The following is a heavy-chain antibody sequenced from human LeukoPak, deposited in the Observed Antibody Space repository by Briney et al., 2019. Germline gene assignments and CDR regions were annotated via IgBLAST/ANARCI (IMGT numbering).Heavy chain of an antibody. V-gene: IGHV3-7*01. Sequence: GGSLRLSCAASGFTFSSYWMSWVRQAPGKGLEWVANIKQDGSEKYYVDSVKGRFTISRDNAKNSLYLQMNSLRAEDTAVYYCARDSHDFWSGYLDYWGQGTLVTVS. CDR3: ARDSHDFWSGYLDY. CDR2: IKQDGSEK. J-gene: IGHJ4*02. CDR1: GFTFSSYW. D-gene: IGHD3-3*01.